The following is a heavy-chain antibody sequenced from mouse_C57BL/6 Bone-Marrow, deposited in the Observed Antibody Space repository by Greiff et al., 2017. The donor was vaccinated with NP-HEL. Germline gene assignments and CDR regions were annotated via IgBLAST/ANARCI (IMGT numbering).Heavy chain of an antibody. D-gene: IGHD2-2*01. J-gene: IGHJ4*01. CDR2: IYPGGGYT. CDR1: GYTFTNYW. CDR3: ARRDGYDPLYCAMDY. V-gene: IGHV1-63*01. Sequence: QVQLQQSGAELVRPGTSVKMSCKASGYTFTNYWIGWAKQRPGHGLEWIGDIYPGGGYTNYNEKFKGKATLTADKSSSTAYMQFSSLTSEDSAIYYCARRDGYDPLYCAMDYWGQGTSVTVSS.